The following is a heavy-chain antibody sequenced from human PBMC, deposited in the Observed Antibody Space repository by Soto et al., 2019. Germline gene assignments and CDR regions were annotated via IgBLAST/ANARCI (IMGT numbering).Heavy chain of an antibody. CDR1: GGCISSRSYY. Sequence: SETLSLPCIIYGGCISSRSYYRGWIRQPPGKGLEWIGSIYYSGSTYYNPSLKSRVTISVDTSKNQFSLKLSSVTAADTAVYYCARHLRMGMVVRGVISYYYGMDVWGQGTTVTGSS. D-gene: IGHD3-10*01. J-gene: IGHJ6*01. V-gene: IGHV4-39*01. CDR2: IYYSGST. CDR3: ARHLRMGMVVRGVISYYYGMDV.